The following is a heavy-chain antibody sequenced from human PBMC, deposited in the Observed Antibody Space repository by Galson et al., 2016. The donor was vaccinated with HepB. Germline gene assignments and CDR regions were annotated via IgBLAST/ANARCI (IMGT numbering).Heavy chain of an antibody. CDR3: AGRSLVGVPF. Sequence: SETLSLTCEVSGGSISSGTWWTWVRQPPGKGLEWIGEISYGEITNYNPSLKSRVTVSMDEPQNHFSLKLTSVSAADTAVYYCAGRSLVGVPFWGQGTLVTVSS. J-gene: IGHJ4*02. CDR2: ISYGEIT. V-gene: IGHV4-4*02. D-gene: IGHD3-16*01. CDR1: GGSISSGTW.